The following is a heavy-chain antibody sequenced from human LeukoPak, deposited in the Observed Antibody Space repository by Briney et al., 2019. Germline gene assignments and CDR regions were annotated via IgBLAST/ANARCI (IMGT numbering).Heavy chain of an antibody. CDR1: GFTFSTYS. CDR3: AKSAGREGGFDY. V-gene: IGHV3-30*02. Sequence: GGSLRLSCAASGFTFSTYSMNWVRQAPGKGLEWVAFIRYDGSNKYYADSVKGRFTISRDNSKNTLYLQMNSLRAEDTAVYYCAKSAGREGGFDYWGQGALVIVSS. CDR2: IRYDGSNK. J-gene: IGHJ4*02. D-gene: IGHD3-10*01.